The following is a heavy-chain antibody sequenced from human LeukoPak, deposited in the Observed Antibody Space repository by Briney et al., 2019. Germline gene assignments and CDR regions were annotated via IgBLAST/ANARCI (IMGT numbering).Heavy chain of an antibody. CDR2: ISYHGSNK. CDR3: AKDQLLFGVVIIPSIFDY. Sequence: PGRSLRLSCAASGFTFSDYGMHWVRQAPGKGLEWVAVISYHGSNKYYADSVKGRFTISRDNSKNTLYLQMNSLRAEDTAVYYCAKDQLLFGVVIIPSIFDYWGQGTLVTVSS. CDR1: GFTFSDYG. D-gene: IGHD3-3*01. V-gene: IGHV3-30*18. J-gene: IGHJ4*02.